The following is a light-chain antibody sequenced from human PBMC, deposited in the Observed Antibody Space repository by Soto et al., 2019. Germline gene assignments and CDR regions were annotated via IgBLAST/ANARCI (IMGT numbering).Light chain of an antibody. CDR2: NND. Sequence: QSVLTQPPSASGTPGQRVTISCSGSSSNIGANPINWYQQLPGTAPKLLIYNNDQPPSGVPDRFSASKSGTSASLAISGRQSEDEADYYCYAWDDSLYGAVLGGGTKLTVL. CDR3: YAWDDSLYGAV. V-gene: IGLV1-44*01. CDR1: SSNIGANP. J-gene: IGLJ2*01.